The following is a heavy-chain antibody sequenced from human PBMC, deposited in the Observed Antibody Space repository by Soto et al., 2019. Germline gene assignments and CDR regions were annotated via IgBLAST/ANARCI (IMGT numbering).Heavy chain of an antibody. CDR2: ISYDGSNK. D-gene: IGHD3-10*01. J-gene: IGHJ4*02. Sequence: PGGSLRLSCAASGFTFSNYGMHWVRQAPGKGVEWVAVISYDGSNKYYADSVKGRFSISRDNSKNTLYLQMNSLRAEDTAVYFCAKDREVRAIIGHFDYWGQGTLVTVSS. CDR3: AKDREVRAIIGHFDY. V-gene: IGHV3-30*18. CDR1: GFTFSNYG.